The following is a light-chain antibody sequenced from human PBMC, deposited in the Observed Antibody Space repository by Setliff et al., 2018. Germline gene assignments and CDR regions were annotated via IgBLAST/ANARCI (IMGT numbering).Light chain of an antibody. J-gene: IGLJ2*01. CDR1: SSDVGTYNY. V-gene: IGLV2-14*03. CDR3: SSYTSITTRI. CDR2: DVS. Sequence: QSALTQPASVSGSPGQSITISCTGTSSDVGTYNYVSWYRQPPGKAPKLIIYDVSSRPSGVSIRFSGSKSGNTASLTISGLQAEDEGDYFCSSYTSITTRIFGGGTKVTVL.